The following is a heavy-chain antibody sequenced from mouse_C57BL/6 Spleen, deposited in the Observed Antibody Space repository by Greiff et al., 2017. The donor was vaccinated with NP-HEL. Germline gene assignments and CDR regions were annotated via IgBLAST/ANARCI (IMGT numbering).Heavy chain of an antibody. Sequence: VQLQQPGAELVKPGASVKLSCKASGYTFTSYCMHWVKQRPGQGLEWIGMIHPNCGSTNYNEKFKSKATLTVDKSSSTAYMQLSSLTSEDSAVYYCARWGDGNQGLAYWGQGTLVTVSA. V-gene: IGHV1-64*01. CDR2: IHPNCGST. J-gene: IGHJ3*01. CDR3: ARWGDGNQGLAY. CDR1: GYTFTSYC. D-gene: IGHD2-1*01.